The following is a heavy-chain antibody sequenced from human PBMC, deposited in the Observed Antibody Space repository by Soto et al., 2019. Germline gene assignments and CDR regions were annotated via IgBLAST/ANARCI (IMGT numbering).Heavy chain of an antibody. CDR2: ISYDGSNK. V-gene: IGHV3-30*18. CDR1: GFTFSSYG. D-gene: IGHD4-17*01. Sequence: QVQLVESGGGVVQPGRSLRLSCAASGFTFSSYGMHWVRQAPGKGLEWVAVISYDGSNKYYADSVKGRFTISRDNSKNTLYLQMNSLRPEDTAVYYCAKDYGDYLYYFDYWGQGTLVTVSS. J-gene: IGHJ4*02. CDR3: AKDYGDYLYYFDY.